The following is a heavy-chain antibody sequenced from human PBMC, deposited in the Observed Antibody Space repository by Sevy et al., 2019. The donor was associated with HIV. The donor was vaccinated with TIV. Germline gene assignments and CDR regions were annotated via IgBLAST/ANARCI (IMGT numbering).Heavy chain of an antibody. CDR2: YDPEDGET. CDR1: GYSVSDLS. J-gene: IGHJ3*02. Sequence: ASVKVSCKVSGYSVSDLSIHWVRQAPGKWLEWMGGYDPEDGETIYAQKFQGRVTMTEDTSTDTGYMELSSLRSEDTAVYYCATCPDYYDSSRDAFDIWGQGTMVTVSS. CDR3: ATCPDYYDSSRDAFDI. D-gene: IGHD3-22*01. V-gene: IGHV1-24*01.